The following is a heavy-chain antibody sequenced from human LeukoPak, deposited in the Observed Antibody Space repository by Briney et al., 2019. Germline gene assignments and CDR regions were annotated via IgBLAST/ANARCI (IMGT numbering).Heavy chain of an antibody. V-gene: IGHV4-34*12. D-gene: IGHD3-10*01. CDR1: GGSFSGYY. CDR2: IIHSGSA. J-gene: IGHJ4*02. Sequence: SETLSLTCAVYGGSFSGYYWSWIRQPPGKGLEWIGEIIHSGSANYNPSLKSRVTISIDTSKNQFSLKLSSVTAADTAVYYCASPPYGSGSDPLDYWGQGTLVTVSS. CDR3: ASPPYGSGSDPLDY.